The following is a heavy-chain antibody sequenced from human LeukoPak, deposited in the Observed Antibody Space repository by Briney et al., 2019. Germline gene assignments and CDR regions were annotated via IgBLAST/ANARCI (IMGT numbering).Heavy chain of an antibody. Sequence: GGSLRLSCGASGFTFSNYAMSWVRQAPGKAPEWVSGISGSGGSTYSADSVKGRFTISRDNSKNTLYLQMNTLRAADTAVYYCARSIYASGSFYTFDIWGQGTMVTVSS. J-gene: IGHJ3*02. CDR3: ARSIYASGSFYTFDI. CDR1: GFTFSNYA. V-gene: IGHV3-23*01. CDR2: ISGSGGST. D-gene: IGHD3-10*01.